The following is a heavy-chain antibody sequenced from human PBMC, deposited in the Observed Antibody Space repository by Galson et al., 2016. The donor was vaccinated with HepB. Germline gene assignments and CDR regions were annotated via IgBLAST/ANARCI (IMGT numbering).Heavy chain of an antibody. D-gene: IGHD3-3*01. V-gene: IGHV4-30-2*01. CDR2: IYHSGNT. Sequence: TLSLTCAVSGDSISSDSYSWSWIRQPPGKGLEWIGYIYHSGNTYYNPSPRGRVTISVDRSKNQFSLKLTSMTAADTAIYYWASTSTIFGVLNLRYFDYWGQGPRSPSPQ. J-gene: IGHJ4*03. CDR1: GDSISSDSYS. CDR3: ASTSTIFGVLNLRYFDY.